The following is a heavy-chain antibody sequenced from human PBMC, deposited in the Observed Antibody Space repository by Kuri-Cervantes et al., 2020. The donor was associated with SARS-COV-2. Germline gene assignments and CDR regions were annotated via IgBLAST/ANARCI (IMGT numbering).Heavy chain of an antibody. Sequence: KVSCKASGGTFSSYAISWVRQMPGKGLEWMGRIDPSDSYTNYSPSFQGHVTISAAKSISTAYLQWSSLKASDTAMYYCARKPSGSGYNYGMDVWGQGTTVTVSS. CDR2: IDPSDSYT. V-gene: IGHV5-10-1*01. J-gene: IGHJ6*02. D-gene: IGHD3-10*01. CDR3: ARKPSGSGYNYGMDV. CDR1: GGTFSSYA.